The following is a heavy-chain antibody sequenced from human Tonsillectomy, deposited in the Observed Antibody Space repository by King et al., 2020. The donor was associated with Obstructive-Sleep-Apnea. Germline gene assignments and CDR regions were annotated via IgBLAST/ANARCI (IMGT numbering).Heavy chain of an antibody. V-gene: IGHV7-4-1*02. D-gene: IGHD2-15*01. CDR3: ARGYCGVGSCYVYGFNM. CDR1: GYIFTSYA. Sequence: GQLVQSGSELKKPGASVKVSCKASGYIFTSYAMYWVRQAPGQGLEWMGWINTNTGKPTYAQAFTGRFVFSLDTSVSTQYLEISSLEAEDTGVYYCARGYCGVGSCYVYGFNMWGQGTMVTVSS. J-gene: IGHJ3*02. CDR2: INTNTGKP.